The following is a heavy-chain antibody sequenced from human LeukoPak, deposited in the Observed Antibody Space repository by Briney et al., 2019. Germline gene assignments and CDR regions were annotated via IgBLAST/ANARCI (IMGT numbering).Heavy chain of an antibody. CDR2: ISGSGDYT. J-gene: IGHJ4*02. CDR3: AKDFYDSSGSRYDY. V-gene: IGHV3-23*01. Sequence: GGSLRLSCAVSGFTFSGYAMSWVRQAPGKGLEWVSTISGSGDYTYYADSVKGRFSISRDNSKNTLFMQMNSLRAEDTAVYYCAKDFYDSSGSRYDYWGQGTLVTVSS. D-gene: IGHD3-22*01. CDR1: GFTFSGYA.